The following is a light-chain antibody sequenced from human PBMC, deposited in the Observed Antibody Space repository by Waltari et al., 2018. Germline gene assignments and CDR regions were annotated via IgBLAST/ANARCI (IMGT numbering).Light chain of an antibody. CDR3: QQYDNLRLFT. J-gene: IGKJ3*01. CDR2: DAS. V-gene: IGKV1-33*01. CDR1: QDISNY. Sequence: DIQMTQSPSSLSASVGDRVTITCQASQDISNYLNWYPQKPGKAPKLLIYDASNLETGVPSRFSGSGSGTDFTFTISSLQPEDIATYYCQQYDNLRLFTFGPGTKVDIK.